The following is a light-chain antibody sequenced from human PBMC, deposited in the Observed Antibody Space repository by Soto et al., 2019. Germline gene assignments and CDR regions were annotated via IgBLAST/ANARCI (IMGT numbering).Light chain of an antibody. CDR3: QQYGSSPRT. J-gene: IGKJ1*01. Sequence: EIVLTQSPGTLSLSPGQRATLSCRASQSVSSSSLAWYQQRPGQAPRLLIYGASRRATGIPDRFNGSGSGTDFTLTISSLEPEDFAVYYCQQYGSSPRTVGQGTKVDMK. CDR2: GAS. CDR1: QSVSSSS. V-gene: IGKV3-20*01.